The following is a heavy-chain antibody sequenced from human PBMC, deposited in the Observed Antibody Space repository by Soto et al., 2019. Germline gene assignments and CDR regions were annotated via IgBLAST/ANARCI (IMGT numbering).Heavy chain of an antibody. V-gene: IGHV3-21*01. CDR3: ARTELELHHFFFIDY. J-gene: IGHJ4*02. Sequence: GRSLRLSCAASGFTFSSYSMNWVRQAPEKKLEWVSSINSSSSYIYYADSVKGRFTNSRDNAKNSLYLQMNSLRAEDTAVYYCARTELELHHFFFIDYWGQGTLVTVSS. D-gene: IGHD1-7*01. CDR1: GFTFSSYS. CDR2: INSSSSYI.